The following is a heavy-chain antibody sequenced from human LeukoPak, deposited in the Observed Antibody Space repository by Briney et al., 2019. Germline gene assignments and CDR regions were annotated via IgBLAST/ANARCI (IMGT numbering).Heavy chain of an antibody. CDR1: GVIFDDYA. CDR3: ARVTYESSSFDY. D-gene: IGHD5-12*01. CDR2: ISWNSGNI. J-gene: IGHJ4*02. V-gene: IGHV3-9*01. Sequence: GGSLRLSCAASGVIFDDYAMHWVRQAPGKGLEWVSGISWNSGNIGYADSVKGRFTISRDNAKNSLYLQMNSLRAEDTALYYCARVTYESSSFDYWGQGTLVTVSS.